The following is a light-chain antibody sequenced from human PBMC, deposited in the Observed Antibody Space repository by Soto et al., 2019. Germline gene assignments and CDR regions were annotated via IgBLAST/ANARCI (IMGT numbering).Light chain of an antibody. CDR3: HQYNNWPPNT. CDR1: QSVSSY. V-gene: IGKV3-11*01. CDR2: DAS. J-gene: IGKJ5*01. Sequence: EIVLTQSPATLSLSPGERATLSCRASQSVSSYLAWYQQKPGQAPRLLIYDASNRATGIPARFSGSGSGTDFTLTISSLQSEDFAVYYCHQYNNWPPNTFGQGTRLEIK.